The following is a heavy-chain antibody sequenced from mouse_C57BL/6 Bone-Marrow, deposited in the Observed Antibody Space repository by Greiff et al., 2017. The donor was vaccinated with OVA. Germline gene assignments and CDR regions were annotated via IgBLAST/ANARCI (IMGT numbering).Heavy chain of an antibody. CDR2: INTSSGYT. Sequence: QVQLQQSGAELARPGASVKMSCKASGYTFTSYTLHWVKQRPGQGLEWIGYINTSSGYTKYNQKFKDKATLTADKSSSTAYMQLSSLTSDDSAGYYCARGAAVEGYYWGQGTTLTVSS. CDR1: GYTFTSYT. V-gene: IGHV1-4*01. CDR3: ARGAAVEGYY. D-gene: IGHD1-1*01. J-gene: IGHJ2*01.